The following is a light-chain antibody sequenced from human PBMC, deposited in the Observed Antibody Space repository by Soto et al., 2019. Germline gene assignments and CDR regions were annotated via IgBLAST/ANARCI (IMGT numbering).Light chain of an antibody. CDR1: SSNIGAGYD. J-gene: IGLJ2*01. Sequence: QPVLTQPPSVSGAPGQRVTISCTGSSSNIGAGYDVHWYQQLPGTAPKLLIYGNSNRPSGVPDRFSGSKSGTSASLAITGLQAEDEADYYCQSYDSSLSDSRVFGGGTKLTVL. CDR2: GNS. CDR3: QSYDSSLSDSRV. V-gene: IGLV1-40*01.